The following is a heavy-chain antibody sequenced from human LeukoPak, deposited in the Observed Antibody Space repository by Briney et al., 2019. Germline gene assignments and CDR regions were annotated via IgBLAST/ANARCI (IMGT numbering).Heavy chain of an antibody. CDR3: ARDILTGYYESYYYYGMDV. J-gene: IGHJ6*02. V-gene: IGHV1-2*02. CDR1: GYTFTGYY. D-gene: IGHD3-9*01. CDR2: INPNSGGT. Sequence: ASVKVSCKASGYTFTGYYMHWVRQAPGQGLEWMGWINPNSGGTNYAQRFQGRVTMTRDTSISTAYMELSRLRSDDTAVYYCARDILTGYYESYYYYGMDVWGQGTTVTVSS.